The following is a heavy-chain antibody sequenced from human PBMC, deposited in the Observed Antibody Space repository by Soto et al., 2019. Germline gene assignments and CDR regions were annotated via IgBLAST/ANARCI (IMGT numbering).Heavy chain of an antibody. J-gene: IGHJ4*02. Sequence: QLQLRESGPGLVKTSETRSLTCTVSSGSISSSSYYWDWIRQPPGKGLEWIGSIYYSGSTNYNPSLKSRVTISVDTSKNQFSLKVSSLTAADTAVYYCARRRQLVAALDYWGQGTLVTVSS. CDR3: ARRRQLVAALDY. CDR1: SGSISSSSYY. V-gene: IGHV4-39*01. CDR2: IYYSGST. D-gene: IGHD2-15*01.